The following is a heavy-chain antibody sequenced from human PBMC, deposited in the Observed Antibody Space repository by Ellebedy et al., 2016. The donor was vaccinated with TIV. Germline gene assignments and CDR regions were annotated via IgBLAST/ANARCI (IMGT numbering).Heavy chain of an antibody. CDR1: GFTFSTFW. CDR2: INQDGSEK. CDR3: ARGQWLGV. D-gene: IGHD6-19*01. J-gene: IGHJ6*02. Sequence: GESLKISCAASGFTFSTFWMSWVRQAPGKGLEWVANINQDGSEKYYVDSVKGRFTISRDNAKNSLFLQMNSLRAEDTAVYYCARGQWLGVWGQGTTVTVSS. V-gene: IGHV3-7*01.